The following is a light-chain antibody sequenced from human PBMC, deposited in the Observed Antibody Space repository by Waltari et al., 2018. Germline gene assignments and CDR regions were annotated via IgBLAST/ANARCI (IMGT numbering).Light chain of an antibody. V-gene: IGKV3-20*01. J-gene: IGKJ1*01. CDR1: QSVSRA. Sequence: EIVLTQSPGTLSLSLGERATVSCRARQSVSRALAWYQQKPGQAPRLPIYGASTRATGIPDRFSGSGSGTDSSLNISRLEPDDFAVYYCQHYLRLPVTFGQGTTVEI. CDR2: GAS. CDR3: QHYLRLPVT.